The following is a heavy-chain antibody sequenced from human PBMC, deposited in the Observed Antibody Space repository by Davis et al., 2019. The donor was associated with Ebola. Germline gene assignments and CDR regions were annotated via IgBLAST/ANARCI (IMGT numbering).Heavy chain of an antibody. CDR2: INPNSGGT. D-gene: IGHD2-2*01. Sequence: ASVKVSCKASGYTFTGYYMHWVRQAPGQGLEWMGWINPNSGGTNYAQKFQGWVTMNRDTSISTAYMELSRLRSDDTAVYYCAKDIEYQLPQDLYYYYYGMDVWGQGTTVTVSS. J-gene: IGHJ6*02. CDR3: AKDIEYQLPQDLYYYYYGMDV. CDR1: GYTFTGYY. V-gene: IGHV1-2*04.